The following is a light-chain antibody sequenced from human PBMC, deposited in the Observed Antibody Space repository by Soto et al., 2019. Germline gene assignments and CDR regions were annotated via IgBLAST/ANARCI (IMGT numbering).Light chain of an antibody. CDR2: GAF. V-gene: IGKV1-6*01. Sequence: AIQMTQSPSSLSASVGERLTITCRASQDVRNYVGWYQQKPGKAPKFLIYGAFSLETGIPSRFSGSGYGTEFTLTINSLLPEDFATYFCLQDYSWPCTFGQGTKVEV. CDR1: QDVRNY. J-gene: IGKJ1*01. CDR3: LQDYSWPCT.